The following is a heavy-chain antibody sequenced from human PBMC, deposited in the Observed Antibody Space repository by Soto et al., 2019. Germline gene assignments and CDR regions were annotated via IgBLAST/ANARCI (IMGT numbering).Heavy chain of an antibody. V-gene: IGHV4-34*01. J-gene: IGHJ5*02. CDR1: GGSLSESY. Sequence: SETLSLTCAVYGGSLSESYWTWIRQPPGKGLEWIGEINHVGGTNYNPSLKSRVTMSVDTSQNQFSLRLISVTAADTAMYFCVRIRYQLPSSVLWLDPWGQGTTVTVYS. CDR2: INHVGGT. D-gene: IGHD3-16*01. CDR3: VRIRYQLPSSVLWLDP.